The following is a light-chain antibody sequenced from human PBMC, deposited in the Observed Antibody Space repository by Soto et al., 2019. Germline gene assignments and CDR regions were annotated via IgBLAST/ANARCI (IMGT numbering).Light chain of an antibody. J-gene: IGLJ1*01. Sequence: SSLAQPPSVSRSPGESSTISCTGTSSDVGIYNFVSWYQHHPGKAPKLMIYDVSNRPSGVSDRFSGSKSGNTASLTISGLQADDEADYYCTSYTISDTYVFGTGTKVTVL. V-gene: IGLV2-14*03. CDR2: DVS. CDR1: SSDVGIYNF. CDR3: TSYTISDTYV.